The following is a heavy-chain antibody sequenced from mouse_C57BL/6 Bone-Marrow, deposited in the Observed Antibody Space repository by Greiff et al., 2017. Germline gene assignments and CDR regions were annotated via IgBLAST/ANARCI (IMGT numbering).Heavy chain of an antibody. J-gene: IGHJ1*03. V-gene: IGHV3-8*01. CDR1: GYSITSYY. CDR3: ARSGCYYVSYWYFDV. D-gene: IGHD1-1*01. CDR2: ISYSGST. Sequence: EVMLVESGPGLAKPSQTLSLTCSVTGYSITSYYWNWIRKFPGNKLEYMGYISYSGSTYYNPSLKSRISISRDTSKNQYYLLLNSVTTEDTATYYCARSGCYYVSYWYFDVWGTGTTVTVSS.